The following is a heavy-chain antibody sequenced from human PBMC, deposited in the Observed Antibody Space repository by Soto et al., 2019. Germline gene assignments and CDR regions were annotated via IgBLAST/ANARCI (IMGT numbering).Heavy chain of an antibody. D-gene: IGHD2-8*01. J-gene: IGHJ2*01. CDR1: GGSISGGVHS. V-gene: IGHV4-30-4*01. CDR2: IFDSGST. CDR3: AREIMPLTNDWSFDL. Sequence: QVQLQASGPGLVKPSETLSLPCTVSGGSISGGVHSWSWIRQPQGQGLEWIGHIFDSGSTCYNPSLKSRPTISVDTSKNQFSLRLSSVTAADTAVYYWAREIMPLTNDWSFDLWGRGTLVTVSS.